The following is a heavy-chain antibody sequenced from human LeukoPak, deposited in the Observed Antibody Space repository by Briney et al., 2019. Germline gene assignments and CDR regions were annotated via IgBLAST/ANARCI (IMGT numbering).Heavy chain of an antibody. CDR1: GFTFSNYW. CDR3: ARLAAREILGYYGMDV. D-gene: IGHD6-6*01. Sequence: PGGSLRLSCEASGFTFSNYWMHWVRQVPGKGLVWVSRIRSDGGDTTYADFVRGRFTISRDNVKNMLYLQMNSLRAEDTAVYYCARLAAREILGYYGMDVWGQGTTVTVSS. J-gene: IGHJ6*02. CDR2: IRSDGGDT. V-gene: IGHV3-74*01.